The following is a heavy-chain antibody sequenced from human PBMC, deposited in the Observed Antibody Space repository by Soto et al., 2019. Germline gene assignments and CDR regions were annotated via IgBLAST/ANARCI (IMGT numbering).Heavy chain of an antibody. CDR2: ISYDGSNK. Sequence: GGSLRLSCAASGFTFSSYGMHWVRQAPGKGLEWVAVISYDGSNKYYADSVKGRFTISRDNSKNTLYLQMNSLRAEDTAVYYCAKGISVDIRGLVPAAMNPGLTTYYYYGMDVWGQGTTVTVSS. CDR3: AKGISVDIRGLVPAAMNPGLTTYYYYGMDV. CDR1: GFTFSSYG. V-gene: IGHV3-30*18. D-gene: IGHD2-2*01. J-gene: IGHJ6*02.